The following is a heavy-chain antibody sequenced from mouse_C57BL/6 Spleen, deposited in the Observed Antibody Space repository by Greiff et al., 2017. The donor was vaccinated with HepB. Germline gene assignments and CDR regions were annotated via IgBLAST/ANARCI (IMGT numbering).Heavy chain of an antibody. CDR2: ISSGGSYT. D-gene: IGHD2-3*01. CDR1: GFTFSSYG. CDR3: ARHDGGYYYFDY. Sequence: DVQLQESGGDLVKPGGSLKLSCAASGFTFSSYGMSWVRQTPDKRLEWVATISSGGSYTYYPDSVKGRFTISRDNAKNTLYLQMSSLKSEDTAMYYCARHDGGYYYFDYWGQGTTLTVSS. V-gene: IGHV5-6*01. J-gene: IGHJ2*01.